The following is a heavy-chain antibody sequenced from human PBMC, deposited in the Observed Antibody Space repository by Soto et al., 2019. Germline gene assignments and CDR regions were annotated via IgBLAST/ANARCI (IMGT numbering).Heavy chain of an antibody. D-gene: IGHD1-26*01. J-gene: IGHJ3*02. CDR2: IKQDGSEK. V-gene: IGHV3-7*01. Sequence: GGSLRLSCAASGFIFSSYWMSWVRQAPGKGLEWVANIKQDGSEKYYVDSVKGRFTISRDNAKNSLYLQMNSLRAEDTAVYYCARDRVGGSYYDAFDIWGQGTMVTVSS. CDR1: GFIFSSYW. CDR3: ARDRVGGSYYDAFDI.